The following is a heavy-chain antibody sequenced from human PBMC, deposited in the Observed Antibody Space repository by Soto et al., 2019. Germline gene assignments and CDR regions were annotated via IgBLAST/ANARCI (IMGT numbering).Heavy chain of an antibody. J-gene: IGHJ5*02. D-gene: IGHD2-2*01. CDR1: GYSFTSYW. V-gene: IGHV5-10-1*01. Sequence: HGESLKISCKGSGYSFTSYWISWVRQMPGKGLEWMGRIDPSDSYTNYSPSFQGHVTISADKSISTAYLQWSSLKASDTAMYYCARQYCSSTSCQVGDHNWFDPWGQGTLVTVSS. CDR2: IDPSDSYT. CDR3: ARQYCSSTSCQVGDHNWFDP.